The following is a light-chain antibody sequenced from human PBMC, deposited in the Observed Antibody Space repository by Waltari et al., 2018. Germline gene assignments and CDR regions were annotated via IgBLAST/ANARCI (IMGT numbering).Light chain of an antibody. CDR2: TAS. CDR1: QSVTSS. J-gene: IGKJ2*01. Sequence: ETVLTQSPATLSVSPGARATLSCRASQSVTSSLAWYQHKPGQAPRLLIYTASTRATGIPARFSGSGSGTEFTLTISSLQSEDFAVYYCQQYHDWPPYTFGQGTKLEIK. CDR3: QQYHDWPPYT. V-gene: IGKV3-15*01.